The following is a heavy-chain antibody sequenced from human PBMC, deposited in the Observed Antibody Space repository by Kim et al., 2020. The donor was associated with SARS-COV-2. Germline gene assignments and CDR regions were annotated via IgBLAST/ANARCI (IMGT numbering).Heavy chain of an antibody. CDR2: FDPEDGET. CDR1: GYTLTELS. Sequence: ASVKVSCKVSGYTLTELSMHWVRQAPGKGLEWMGGFDPEDGETIYAQKFQGRVTMTEDTSTDTAYMELSSLRSEDTAVYYCATSPAIVGAPDDYYYYGMDVWRQGTTVRVSS. CDR3: ATSPAIVGAPDDYYYYGMDV. V-gene: IGHV1-24*01. D-gene: IGHD1-26*01. J-gene: IGHJ6*02.